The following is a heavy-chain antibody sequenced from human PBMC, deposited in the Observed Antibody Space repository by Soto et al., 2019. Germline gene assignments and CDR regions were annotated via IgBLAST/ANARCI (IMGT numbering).Heavy chain of an antibody. V-gene: IGHV4-34*01. D-gene: IGHD3-9*01. Sequence: SETLSLTCAVYGGSFSGYYWSWIRQPPGKGLEWIGEINHSGSTNYNPSLKSRVTISVDTSKNQFSLKLSSVTAADTAVYYCARVGLRYFDWFLPYYYYMDVWGKGTTVTVSS. CDR2: INHSGST. CDR3: ARVGLRYFDWFLPYYYYMDV. CDR1: GGSFSGYY. J-gene: IGHJ6*03.